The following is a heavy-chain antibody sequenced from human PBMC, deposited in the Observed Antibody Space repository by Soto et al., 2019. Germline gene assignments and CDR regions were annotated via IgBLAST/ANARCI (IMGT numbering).Heavy chain of an antibody. CDR1: GFTFSSYG. Sequence: QVQLVESGGGVVQPGRSLRLSCAASGFTFSSYGMHWVRQAPGKGLEWVAVIWYDGSNKYYADSVKGRFTISRDNSKNTLYLQMNSLRAEDTAVYYCARDSGSYYRFDYWGQGTLVTVSS. D-gene: IGHD1-26*01. V-gene: IGHV3-33*01. CDR2: IWYDGSNK. CDR3: ARDSGSYYRFDY. J-gene: IGHJ4*02.